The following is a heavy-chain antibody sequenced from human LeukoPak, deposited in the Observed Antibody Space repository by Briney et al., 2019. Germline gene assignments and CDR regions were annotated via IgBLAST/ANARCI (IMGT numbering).Heavy chain of an antibody. D-gene: IGHD3-3*01. CDR1: GGSISSSSYY. V-gene: IGHV4-39*07. CDR2: INHSGST. J-gene: IGHJ4*02. Sequence: SETLSLTCTVSGGSISSSSYYWGWIRQPPGKGLEWIGEINHSGSTNYNPSLKSRVTISVDTSKNQFSLKLSSVTAADTAVYYCARGRVTIFGAKFDYWGQGTLVTVSS. CDR3: ARGRVTIFGAKFDY.